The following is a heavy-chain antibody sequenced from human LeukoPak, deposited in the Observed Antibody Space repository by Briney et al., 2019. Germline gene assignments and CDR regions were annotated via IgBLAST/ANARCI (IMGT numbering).Heavy chain of an antibody. V-gene: IGHV3-30-3*01. CDR1: GFTPSSYA. Sequence: GGSLRLSCAASGFTPSSYAMHLVRQAPGKGLEWVAVISYDGSNKYYADSVKGRFTISRDNSKNTLYLQMNSLRAEDTAVYYCARDRSSYYYDSSGYYDYWGQGTLVTVSS. CDR2: ISYDGSNK. J-gene: IGHJ4*02. D-gene: IGHD3-22*01. CDR3: ARDRSSYYYDSSGYYDY.